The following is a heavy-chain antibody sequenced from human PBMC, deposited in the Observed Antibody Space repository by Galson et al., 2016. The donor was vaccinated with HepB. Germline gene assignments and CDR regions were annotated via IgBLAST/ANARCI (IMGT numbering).Heavy chain of an antibody. J-gene: IGHJ4*02. V-gene: IGHV5-10-1*01. D-gene: IGHD3/OR15-3a*01. CDR1: GYSFTRQW. Sequence: QSGAEVKKPGESLRISCKGSGYSFTRQWITWVRQMPGKGLEWLGRIDPDDSYTTYSPSFQGRVTMSVDKSTSTAYLQWSSLEAADTAMYYCARHGGIRTQLWTQGGDYWGQGTLVTVAS. CDR2: IDPDDSYT. CDR3: ARHGGIRTQLWTQGGDY.